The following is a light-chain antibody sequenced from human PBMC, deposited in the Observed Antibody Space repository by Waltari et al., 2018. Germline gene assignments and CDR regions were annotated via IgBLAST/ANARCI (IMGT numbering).Light chain of an antibody. CDR1: QSVDTTY. Sequence: VVLTQSPGNLSVSPGERATLSWRASQSVDTTYFAWYPQKPGQSPRLLIYKTSTRATGIPDRFRGSGSWTDFSLNIDMLEPGYSAVYVSQQFGGSPMFTFVQGTKLEI. J-gene: IGKJ2*01. V-gene: IGKV3-20*01. CDR2: KTS. CDR3: QQFGGSPMFT.